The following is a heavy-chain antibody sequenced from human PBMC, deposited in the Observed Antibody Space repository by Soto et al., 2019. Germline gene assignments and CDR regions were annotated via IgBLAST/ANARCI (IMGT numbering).Heavy chain of an antibody. CDR1: SGSISNSSYH. V-gene: IGHV4-39*01. CDR3: FGVLAATLDY. CDR2: LYLRGCT. J-gene: IGHJ4*02. D-gene: IGHD3-16*01. Sequence: SETLSLTCSVSSGSISNSSYHWGWIRQAPGKGLEWIGTLYLRGCTDYNPSFKSRVTISADTSKDQVSLKLTSVTAADTAVYFCFGVLAATLDYWGQGTLVTVSS.